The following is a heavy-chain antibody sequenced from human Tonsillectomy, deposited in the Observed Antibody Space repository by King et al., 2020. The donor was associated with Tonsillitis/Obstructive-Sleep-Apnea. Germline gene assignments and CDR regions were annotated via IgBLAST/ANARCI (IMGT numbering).Heavy chain of an antibody. D-gene: IGHD2-2*01. CDR1: GFSLSTTGVG. Sequence: LTESGPTLVKPTPTLTLTCTFSGFSLSTTGVGVGWIRPPPGKSLEWLALIYWDDDKRYSPSLKTRLTTTKDTSKNQVVLTMTNMDPVDTATYYCEHRRSCSSTSCFAFDIWGQGTMVTVSS. V-gene: IGHV2-5*02. J-gene: IGHJ3*02. CDR2: IYWDDDK. CDR3: EHRRSCSSTSCFAFDI.